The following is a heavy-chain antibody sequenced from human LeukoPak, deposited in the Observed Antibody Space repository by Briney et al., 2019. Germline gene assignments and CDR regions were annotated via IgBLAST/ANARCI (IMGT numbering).Heavy chain of an antibody. V-gene: IGHV3-23*01. J-gene: IGHJ4*02. CDR1: GFTFKNYA. CDR2: ISGSGAIT. CDR3: ARDSGSYSGGFDY. D-gene: IGHD1-26*01. Sequence: GGSLRLSCAASGFTFKNYAMSWVRQAPGKGLGWVSAISGSGAITYYADSVKGRFTISRDNSKNTLYLQMNSLRAEDTAVYYCARDSGSYSGGFDYWGQGTLVTVSS.